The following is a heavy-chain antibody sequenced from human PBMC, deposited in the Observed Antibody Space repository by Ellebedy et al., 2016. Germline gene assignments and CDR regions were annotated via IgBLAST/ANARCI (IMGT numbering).Heavy chain of an antibody. Sequence: GGSLRLSXAASGFTFSSYAMSWVRQAPGKGLEWVSAISGSGGSTYYADSVKGRFTISRDNSKNTLYLQMNSLRAEDTAVYYCAKDLGYYDILTIDYWGQGTLVTVSS. J-gene: IGHJ4*02. CDR3: AKDLGYYDILTIDY. D-gene: IGHD3-9*01. CDR2: ISGSGGST. CDR1: GFTFSSYA. V-gene: IGHV3-23*01.